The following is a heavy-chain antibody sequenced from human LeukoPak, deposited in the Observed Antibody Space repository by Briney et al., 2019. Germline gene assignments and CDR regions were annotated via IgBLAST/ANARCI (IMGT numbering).Heavy chain of an antibody. Sequence: PLETLSLTCAVYGGSFSGYYWSWIRQPPGKGLEWIGEINHSGSTNYNPSLKSRVTISVHTSKNQFSLKLSSVTAADTAVYYCARGKDGSGYWGQGTLVTVSS. D-gene: IGHD3-10*01. CDR1: GGSFSGYY. CDR3: ARGKDGSGY. V-gene: IGHV4-34*01. CDR2: INHSGST. J-gene: IGHJ4*02.